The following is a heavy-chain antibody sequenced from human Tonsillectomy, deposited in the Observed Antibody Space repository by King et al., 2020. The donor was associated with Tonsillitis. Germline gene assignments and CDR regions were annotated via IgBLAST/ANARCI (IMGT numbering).Heavy chain of an antibody. CDR1: GFTFSSYC. CDR2: IKQDGTEI. D-gene: IGHD6-13*01. J-gene: IGHJ1*01. V-gene: IGHV3-7*01. CDR3: ARVSSSWPNFQH. Sequence: VQLVESGGGLVQPGGSLRLSCAASGFTFSSYCMSWVRQAPGKGLEGGANIKQDGTEIFYVDSVEGRFTITRDNAKNSLYLQMNSLRAEDTAVYYCARVSSSWPNFQHWGQGALVTVSS.